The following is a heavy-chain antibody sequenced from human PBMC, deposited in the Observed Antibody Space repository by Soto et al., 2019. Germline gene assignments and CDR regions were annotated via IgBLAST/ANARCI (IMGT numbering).Heavy chain of an antibody. CDR1: GVSVSETYW. CDR3: ARHVGVPGTRGFDY. J-gene: IGHJ4*02. CDR2: ISHRGTP. Sequence: QVHLQESGPGLVEPSETLSLTCAVSGVSVSETYWWSWVRQPPGKGLEWIGEISHRGTPHYNASLWSHVSMSTDTSRNQISLTLMSVTAADSASYFCARHVGVPGTRGFDYWGQGTLVTVSS. D-gene: IGHD6-13*01. V-gene: IGHV4-4*02.